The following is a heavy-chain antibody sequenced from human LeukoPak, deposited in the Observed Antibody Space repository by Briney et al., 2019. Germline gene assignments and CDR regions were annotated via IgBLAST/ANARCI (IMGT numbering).Heavy chain of an antibody. CDR1: GFTFSSYG. CDR2: IRYDGSNK. V-gene: IGHV3-30*02. CDR3: AKDARVHHNWFDP. J-gene: IGHJ5*02. Sequence: PGGSLRLSCAASGFTFSSYGMHWVRQAPGKGLEWVAFIRYDGSNKYYADSVKGRFTISRDNSKNTLYLQMNSLSAEDNAVYYCAKDARVHHNWFDPWGQGTLVTVSS. D-gene: IGHD3-3*01.